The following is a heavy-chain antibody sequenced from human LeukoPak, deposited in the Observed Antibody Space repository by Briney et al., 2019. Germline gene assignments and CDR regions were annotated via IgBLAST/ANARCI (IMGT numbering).Heavy chain of an antibody. Sequence: PGGSLRLSCAASGFTFSSYGRHWVRQAPGKGLEWVAVIWYDGSNKYYADSVKGRFTISRDNSKNTLYLQMNSLRAEDTAVYYCARAPGIYDSRPNFDYWGQGTLVTVSS. CDR3: ARAPGIYDSRPNFDY. CDR2: IWYDGSNK. J-gene: IGHJ4*02. D-gene: IGHD3-22*01. V-gene: IGHV3-33*01. CDR1: GFTFSSYG.